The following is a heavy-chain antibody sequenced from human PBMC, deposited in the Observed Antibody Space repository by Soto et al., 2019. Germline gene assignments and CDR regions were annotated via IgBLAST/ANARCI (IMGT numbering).Heavy chain of an antibody. CDR1: GDSISSYY. CDR2: LYYGRSA. D-gene: IGHD3-22*01. CDR3: ALRSMAVVPEY. J-gene: IGHJ4*02. V-gene: IGHV4-59*01. Sequence: XVQLQESGPXXXXPSETLSLTCAVSGDSISSYYCMWIRQPPGKGLESIGYLYYGRSANYNPSLKSLVTWSVDTSTNQCSLTLSSMTAADTAVYYCALRSMAVVPEYWGQGTMVTVSS.